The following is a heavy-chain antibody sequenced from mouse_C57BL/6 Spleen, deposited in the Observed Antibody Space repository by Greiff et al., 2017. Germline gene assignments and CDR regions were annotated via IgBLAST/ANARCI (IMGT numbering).Heavy chain of an antibody. Sequence: EVQRVESGPGLVKPSQSLSLTCSVTGYSITSGYYWNWIRQFPGNKLEWMGYISYDGSNNYNPSLKNRISITRDTSKNQFFLKFNSVTTEDTATYYCARSGGSTAWFAYWGQGTLVTVSA. V-gene: IGHV3-6*01. CDR1: GYSITSGYY. J-gene: IGHJ3*01. CDR2: ISYDGSN. D-gene: IGHD1-1*01. CDR3: ARSGGSTAWFAY.